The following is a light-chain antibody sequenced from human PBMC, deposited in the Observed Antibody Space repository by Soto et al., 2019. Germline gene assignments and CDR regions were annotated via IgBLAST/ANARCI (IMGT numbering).Light chain of an antibody. V-gene: IGKV3-20*01. J-gene: IGKJ2*01. CDR3: QQYGGLPYT. Sequence: ETVLTQSPGTLSLSPGERATLSCRPSQSVSSSYLAWYQQKPGQAPRLLIFGTSRRATGIPDRFSGSGSGTDFTLTISRLEPEDVGVYYCQQYGGLPYTFGQGTKLEIK. CDR1: QSVSSSY. CDR2: GTS.